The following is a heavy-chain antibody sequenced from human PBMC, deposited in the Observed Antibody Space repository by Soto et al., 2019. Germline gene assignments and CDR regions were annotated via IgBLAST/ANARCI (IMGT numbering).Heavy chain of an antibody. CDR1: GGTFSSYA. J-gene: IGHJ4*02. Sequence: ASVKVSCKASGGTFSSYAISWVRQAPGQGLEWMGGIIPIFGTANYAQKFQGRVTITADKSTSTAYMELSSLRSEDTAVYYCAIPVGATTAFDYWGQGTLVTVSS. CDR2: IIPIFGTA. CDR3: AIPVGATTAFDY. V-gene: IGHV1-69*06. D-gene: IGHD1-26*01.